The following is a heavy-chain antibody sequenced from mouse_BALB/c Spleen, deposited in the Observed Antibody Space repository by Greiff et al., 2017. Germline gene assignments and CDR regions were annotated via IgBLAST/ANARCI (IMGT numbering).Heavy chain of an antibody. Sequence: VQGVESGAELAKPGASVKMSCKASGYTFTSYWMHWVKQRPGQGLEWIGYINPSTGYTEYNQKFKDKATLTADKSSSTAYMQLSSLTSEDSAVYYCARCSSGYFDYWGQGTTLTVSS. V-gene: IGHV1-7*01. J-gene: IGHJ2*01. CDR1: GYTFTSYW. D-gene: IGHD3-1*01. CDR3: ARCSSGYFDY. CDR2: INPSTGYT.